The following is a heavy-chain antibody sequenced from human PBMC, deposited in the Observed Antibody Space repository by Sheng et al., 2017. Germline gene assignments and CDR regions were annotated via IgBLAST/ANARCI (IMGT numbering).Heavy chain of an antibody. CDR3: ARAVCYGSGSLNYYYYGMDV. V-gene: IGHV1-69*13. CDR1: GGTFSSYA. D-gene: IGHD3-10*01. J-gene: IGHJ6*02. CDR2: IIPIFGTA. Sequence: QVQLVQSGAEVKKPGSSVKVSCKASGGTFSSYAISWVRQAPGQGLEWMGGIIPIFGTANYAQKFQGRVTITADESTSTAYMELSSLRSEDTAVYYCARAVCYGSGSLNYYYYGMDVWGQGTTVTVSS.